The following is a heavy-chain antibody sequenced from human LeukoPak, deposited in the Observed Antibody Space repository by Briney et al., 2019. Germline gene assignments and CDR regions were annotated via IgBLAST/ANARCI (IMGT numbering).Heavy chain of an antibody. Sequence: GASVKVSCKASGYTFTSYDINWVRQATGQGLEWMGWMNPNSGNTGYARKFQGRVTMTRNTSISTAYMELSSLRSEDTAVYYCARVGYCSTTNRRSWFDPWGQGTLVTVSS. D-gene: IGHD2-2*01. J-gene: IGHJ5*02. CDR1: GYTFTSYD. V-gene: IGHV1-8*01. CDR3: ARVGYCSTTNRRSWFDP. CDR2: MNPNSGNT.